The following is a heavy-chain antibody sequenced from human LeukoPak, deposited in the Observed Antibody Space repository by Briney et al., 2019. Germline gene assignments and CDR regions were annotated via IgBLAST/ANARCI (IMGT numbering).Heavy chain of an antibody. CDR1: GFTFSDYF. J-gene: IGHJ4*02. CDR3: AREPHYYDSSTTFDY. V-gene: IGHV3-11*04. Sequence: GGSLRLSCAASGFTFSDYFMSWIRQAPGKGLEWLSHISSSGTGYYTDSVKGRATISRDNAKNSLYLQMNSLRAEDTAVYYCAREPHYYDSSTTFDYWGQGTLVTVSS. CDR2: ISSSGTG. D-gene: IGHD3-22*01.